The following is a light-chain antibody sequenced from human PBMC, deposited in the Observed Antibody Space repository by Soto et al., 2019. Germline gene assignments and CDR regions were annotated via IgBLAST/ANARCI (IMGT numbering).Light chain of an antibody. Sequence: QSALTQPASVSGSPGQSVTISCTGTSSDVGGYDYVSWYQQHPGTAPKLILYEVNNRPSGASNRFSGSKSGNTASLIISGLQTEDEADYYCSVYTTTSTLIFGTGTKLTVL. V-gene: IGLV2-14*01. J-gene: IGLJ1*01. CDR2: EVN. CDR3: SVYTTTSTLI. CDR1: SSDVGGYDY.